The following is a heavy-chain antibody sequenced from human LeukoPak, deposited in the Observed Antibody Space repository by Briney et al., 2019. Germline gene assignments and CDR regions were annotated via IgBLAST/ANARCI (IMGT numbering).Heavy chain of an antibody. CDR3: AREPYSSGWYVPAGDY. CDR1: GFTFSSYA. Sequence: PGGSLRLSCAASGFTFSSYAMPWVRQAPGKGLEWVAVISYDGSNKYYADSVKGRFTISRDNSKNTLYLQMNSLRAEDTAVYYCAREPYSSGWYVPAGDYWGQGTLVTVSS. D-gene: IGHD6-19*01. CDR2: ISYDGSNK. J-gene: IGHJ4*02. V-gene: IGHV3-30-3*01.